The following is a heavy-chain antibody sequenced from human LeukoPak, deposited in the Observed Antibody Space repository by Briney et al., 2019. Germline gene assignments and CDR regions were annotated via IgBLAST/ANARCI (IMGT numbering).Heavy chain of an antibody. Sequence: PGGSLRLSCAGSGFTFSNYAMIWVRQAPGKGLEWVSAITGSGGNRFYAGFVKGRFTISRDNSKNTLYLQMNSLRGDDTAVYYCAKDPNGDYIGAFDFQRWGQGTQVTVSS. V-gene: IGHV3-23*01. CDR1: GFTFSNYA. CDR3: AKDPNGDYIGAFDFQR. CDR2: ITGSGGNR. J-gene: IGHJ1*01. D-gene: IGHD4-17*01.